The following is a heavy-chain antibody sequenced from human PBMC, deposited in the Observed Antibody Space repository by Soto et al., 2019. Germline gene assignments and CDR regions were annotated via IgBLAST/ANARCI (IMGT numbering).Heavy chain of an antibody. CDR2: ISTYSGNT. CDR3: ARGLGTNGLDV. CDR1: GYKFITYG. J-gene: IGHJ6*02. Sequence: GASVKVSCKASGYKFITYGITWVRQSPGQGLEWMGGISTYSGNTDYAQSLQDRVTMTTDTSTSTAYMELGSLTSDDTAVYYCARGLGTNGLDVWGQGTAVTVSS. D-gene: IGHD3-16*01. V-gene: IGHV1-18*04.